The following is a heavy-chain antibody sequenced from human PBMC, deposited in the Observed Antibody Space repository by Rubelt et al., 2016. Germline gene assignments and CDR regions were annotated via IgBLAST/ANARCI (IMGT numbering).Heavy chain of an antibody. CDR2: IYYSGST. D-gene: IGHD5-18*01. J-gene: IGHJ4*02. CDR3: ARDLCRIQLWSFDY. V-gene: IGHV4-39*07. CDR1: GGSISSSSYY. Sequence: QLQLQESGPGLVKPSETLSLTCTVSGGSISSSSYYWGWIRQPPGKGLEWIGSIYYSGSTYYNPSLKGLVTISVDTSKNQFSLKLSSVTAADTAVYYCARDLCRIQLWSFDYWGQGTLVTVSS.